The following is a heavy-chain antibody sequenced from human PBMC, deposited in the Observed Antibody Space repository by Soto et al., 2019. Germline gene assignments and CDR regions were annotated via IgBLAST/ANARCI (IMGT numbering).Heavy chain of an antibody. CDR2: INHSGST. D-gene: IGHD3-3*01. J-gene: IGHJ6*02. V-gene: IGHV4-34*01. Sequence: SETLSLTCAVYGGSFSGYYWSWIRQPPGKGLEWIGEINHSGSTNYNPSLKSRVTISVDTSKNQFSLKLSSVTAADTAVYYCARFRFWSGYYPHYYYQGMDVWGQGTT. CDR1: GGSFSGYY. CDR3: ARFRFWSGYYPHYYYQGMDV.